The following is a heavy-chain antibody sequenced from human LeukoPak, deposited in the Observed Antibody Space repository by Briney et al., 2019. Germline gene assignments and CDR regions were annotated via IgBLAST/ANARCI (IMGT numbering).Heavy chain of an antibody. V-gene: IGHV4-59*12. CDR2: IYYSGSTT. D-gene: IGHD6-13*01. CDR1: GGSISSYY. J-gene: IGHJ4*02. CDR3: ARVKVIAAAGYYFDY. Sequence: SETLSLTCTVSGGSISSYYWSWIRQPPGKGLEWIGYIYYSGSTTYYNPSLKSRVIISVDTSKNQFSLKLSSVTAADTAVYYCARVKVIAAAGYYFDYWGQGTLVTVSS.